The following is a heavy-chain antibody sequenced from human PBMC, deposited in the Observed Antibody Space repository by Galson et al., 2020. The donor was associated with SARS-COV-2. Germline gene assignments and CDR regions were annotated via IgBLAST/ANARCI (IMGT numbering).Heavy chain of an antibody. CDR2: INPNSGAT. CDR1: GYTFTGYY. J-gene: IGHJ6*02. V-gene: IGHV1-2*02. CDR3: ARDLVWFGESFPPDYFYYGMDV. D-gene: IGHD3-10*01. Sequence: GESLKISCKASGYTFTGYYMHWVRQAPGQGLEWMGWINPNSGATKYAQKFQGRVTMTRDTSISTAYMEMSRLGSDDTAVYYCARDLVWFGESFPPDYFYYGMDVWGQGTTVNVSS.